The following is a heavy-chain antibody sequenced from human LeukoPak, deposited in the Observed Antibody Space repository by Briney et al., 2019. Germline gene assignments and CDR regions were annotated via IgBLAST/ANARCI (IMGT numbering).Heavy chain of an antibody. Sequence: PSETLSLTCTVSGGSISSSSYYWGWIRQPPGNGLERIGSIYYSGSTYYNPSLKSRVTISVDTSKNQFSLKLSSVTAADTAVYYCARRVPVTIFGVVPRAFDIWGQGTMVTVSS. J-gene: IGHJ3*02. V-gene: IGHV4-39*01. CDR3: ARRVPVTIFGVVPRAFDI. CDR1: GGSISSSSYY. CDR2: IYYSGST. D-gene: IGHD3-3*01.